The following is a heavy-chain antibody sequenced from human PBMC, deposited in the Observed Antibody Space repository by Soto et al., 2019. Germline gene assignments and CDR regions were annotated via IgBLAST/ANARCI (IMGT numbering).Heavy chain of an antibody. Sequence: GXSVKVSFNASGYTFTSYAMHWVRQAPGQRLEWMGWINAGNGNTKYSQKFQGRVTITRDTSASTAYMELRSLRSEDTAVYYCARSPGYSYGDYWGQGTLVTVS. D-gene: IGHD5-18*01. CDR3: ARSPGYSYGDY. J-gene: IGHJ4*02. V-gene: IGHV1-3*01. CDR2: INAGNGNT. CDR1: GYTFTSYA.